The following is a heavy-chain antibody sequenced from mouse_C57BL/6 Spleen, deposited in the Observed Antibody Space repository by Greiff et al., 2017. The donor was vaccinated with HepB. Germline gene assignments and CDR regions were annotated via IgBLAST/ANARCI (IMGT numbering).Heavy chain of an antibody. CDR2: IYPGDGDT. D-gene: IGHD1-1*01. Sequence: QVQLKESGAELVKPGASVKISCKASGYAFSSYWMNWVKQRPGKGLEWIGQIYPGDGDTNYNGKFKGKATLTADKSSSTAYMQLSSLTSEDSAVYFCAREPDYYGSRGGFAYWGQGTLVTVSA. CDR1: GYAFSSYW. V-gene: IGHV1-80*01. CDR3: AREPDYYGSRGGFAY. J-gene: IGHJ3*01.